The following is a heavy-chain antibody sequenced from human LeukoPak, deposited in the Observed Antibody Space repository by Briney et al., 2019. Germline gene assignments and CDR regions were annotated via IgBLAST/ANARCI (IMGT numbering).Heavy chain of an antibody. J-gene: IGHJ2*01. V-gene: IGHV4-61*05. CDR1: GGSISSSSYY. D-gene: IGHD4-17*01. CDR3: ARAPMTTVTYWYFDL. Sequence: SETLSLTCTVSGGSISSSSYYWGWIRQPPGKGLEWIGYIYYSGSTNYNPSLKSRVTISVDTSKNQFSLKLSSVTAADTAVYYCARAPMTTVTYWYFDLWGRGTLVTVSS. CDR2: IYYSGST.